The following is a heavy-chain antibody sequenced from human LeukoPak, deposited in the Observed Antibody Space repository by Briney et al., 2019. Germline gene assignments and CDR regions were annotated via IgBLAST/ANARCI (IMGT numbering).Heavy chain of an antibody. J-gene: IGHJ3*02. CDR3: ARRNDFGI. V-gene: IGHV4-59*08. Sequence: SETLSLTCTASGGSISGDHWNWIRQPPGKGLEWIGYIYYSGNTNYNPSLKSRVTISVDTSKNQFSLKLNSVTAADTAVYYCARRNDFGIWGQGTMVTVSS. CDR2: IYYSGNT. CDR1: GGSISGDH.